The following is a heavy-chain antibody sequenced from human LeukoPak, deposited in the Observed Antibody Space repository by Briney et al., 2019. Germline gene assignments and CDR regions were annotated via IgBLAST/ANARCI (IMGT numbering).Heavy chain of an antibody. Sequence: SETLSLTCAVYGGSFSGYYWSWIRQPPGEGLEWIGEINHSGSTNYNPSLKSRVTISVDTSKNQFSLKLSSVTAADTAVYYCARRRWLRLSGAFDIWGQGTMVTVSS. D-gene: IGHD5-12*01. J-gene: IGHJ3*02. CDR1: GGSFSGYY. CDR2: INHSGST. V-gene: IGHV4-34*01. CDR3: ARRRWLRLSGAFDI.